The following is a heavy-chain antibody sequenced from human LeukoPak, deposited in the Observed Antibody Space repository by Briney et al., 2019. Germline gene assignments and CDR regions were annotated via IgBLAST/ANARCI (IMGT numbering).Heavy chain of an antibody. Sequence: SETLSLTCTVSGSSISSGGYYWGWIRQPPGKGLEWIGSIYYSGSTYYNPSLKSRVTISVDTSKNQFSLKLSSVTAADTAVYYCARLRAIRLWGTPRWYYFDYWGQGTLVTVSS. CDR2: IYYSGST. CDR3: ARLRAIRLWGTPRWYYFDY. CDR1: GSSISSGGYY. J-gene: IGHJ4*02. D-gene: IGHD5-18*01. V-gene: IGHV4-39*01.